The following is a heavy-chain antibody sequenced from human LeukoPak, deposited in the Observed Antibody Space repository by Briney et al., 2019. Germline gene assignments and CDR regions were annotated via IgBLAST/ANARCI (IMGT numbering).Heavy chain of an antibody. D-gene: IGHD3-10*01. J-gene: IGHJ6*02. CDR3: AKGGLGTYYISGIDV. Sequence: GGSLRLSCAVSEFTFSSYAVNWVRQAPGKGLEWVSIISSNGAYTNYADSMKGRFTISRDNSKNTLYLQMNSLRGEDTAVYYCAKGGLGTYYISGIDVWGRDTTDSVSS. CDR2: ISSNGAYT. CDR1: EFTFSSYA. V-gene: IGHV3-23*01.